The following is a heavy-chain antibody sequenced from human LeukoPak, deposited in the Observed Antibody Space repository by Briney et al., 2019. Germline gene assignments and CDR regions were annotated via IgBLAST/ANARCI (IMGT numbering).Heavy chain of an antibody. J-gene: IGHJ4*02. CDR2: INPSGGST. CDR3: ATGRRRDGYNNLLWGHYYFDY. Sequence: ASVKVSCKDSGYTFTGYHIHWVRQAPGQGLEWMGIINPSGGSTSYAQKFQGRVTMTEDTSTDTAYMELSSLRSEDTAVYYCATGRRRDGYNNLLWGHYYFDYWGQGTLVTVSS. D-gene: IGHD5-24*01. CDR1: GYTFTGYH. V-gene: IGHV1-46*01.